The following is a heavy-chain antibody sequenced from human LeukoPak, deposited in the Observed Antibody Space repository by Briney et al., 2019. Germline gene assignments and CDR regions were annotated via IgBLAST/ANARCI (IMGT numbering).Heavy chain of an antibody. CDR3: ARVAVNTTIYYYYYMDV. CDR1: GYTFTSYG. Sequence: ASVKVSCKASGYTFTSYGISWVRQAPGQELEWMGWISAYNGNTNYAQKLQGRVTMTTDTSTSTAYMELRSLRSDDTAVYYCARVAVNTTIYYYYYMDVWGKGTTVTVSS. V-gene: IGHV1-18*01. J-gene: IGHJ6*03. D-gene: IGHD3-22*01. CDR2: ISAYNGNT.